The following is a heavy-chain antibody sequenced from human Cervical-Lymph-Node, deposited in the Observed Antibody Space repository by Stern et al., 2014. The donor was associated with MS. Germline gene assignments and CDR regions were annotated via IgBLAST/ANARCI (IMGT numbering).Heavy chain of an antibody. D-gene: IGHD2-2*01. Sequence: VQLEESGGGVVQPGTSLRLSCAAFGFTFSTHGMHWVRPAPGKGLEWVAVIWYDGSNEAYASSVKGRVTISRDNSKNMLYLQMNSLRAEDTAVYYCVAYASGANINFWGQGTLVTVSS. J-gene: IGHJ4*02. CDR2: IWYDGSNE. CDR3: VAYASGANINF. V-gene: IGHV3-33*01. CDR1: GFTFSTHG.